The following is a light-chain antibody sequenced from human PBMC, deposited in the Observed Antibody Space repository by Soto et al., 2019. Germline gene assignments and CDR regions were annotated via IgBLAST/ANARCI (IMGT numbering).Light chain of an antibody. Sequence: DIQMTQSPSTLSGSVGDRVTISCRASQTISSWLAWYQQKKGKAPKLLIYKASTLKSGVPSRFRGSGSGTEFTLTISRLQPDDFSTYYCQHYNSSSEAFGQGTKVDIK. CDR3: QHYNSSSEA. J-gene: IGKJ1*01. CDR2: KAS. V-gene: IGKV1-5*03. CDR1: QTISSW.